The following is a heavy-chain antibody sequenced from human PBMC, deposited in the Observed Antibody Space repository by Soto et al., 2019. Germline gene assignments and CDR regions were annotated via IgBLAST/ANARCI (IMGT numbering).Heavy chain of an antibody. CDR3: ARVVPYYYGSGSSYYYYYYGMDV. CDR1: GGTFSSYA. CDR2: IIPIFGTA. Sequence: QVQLVQSGAEVKKPGSSVKVSCKASGGTFSSYAISWVRQAPGQGLEWMGGIIPIFGTANYAQKFQGRVTITADESTSTAYMELSSLRSEDTAVYYCARVVPYYYGSGSSYYYYYYGMDVWGQGTTVTVSS. V-gene: IGHV1-69*01. D-gene: IGHD3-10*01. J-gene: IGHJ6*02.